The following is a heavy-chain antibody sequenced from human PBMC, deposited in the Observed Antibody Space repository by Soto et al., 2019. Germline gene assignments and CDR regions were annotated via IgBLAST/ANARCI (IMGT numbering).Heavy chain of an antibody. Sequence: EVQLVESGGGLVQPGGSLRLFWAASGFTFSVDWMIWVRQAPGKGLEWVANINQDGSQRNYVDSVKGRFTISRDNAKNSLYLQMNSLRAEDTAVFYCARDARGVFDYWGQGTLVTVSS. J-gene: IGHJ4*02. D-gene: IGHD5-12*01. CDR2: INQDGSQR. V-gene: IGHV3-7*01. CDR1: GFTFSVDW. CDR3: ARDARGVFDY.